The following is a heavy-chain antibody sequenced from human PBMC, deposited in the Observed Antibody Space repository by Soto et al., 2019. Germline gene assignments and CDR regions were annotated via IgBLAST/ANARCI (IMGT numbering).Heavy chain of an antibody. D-gene: IGHD5-18*01. CDR3: ASGDSYGYPEYFQH. CDR2: INPNSGGT. CDR1: GYTFTGYY. J-gene: IGHJ1*01. V-gene: IGHV1-2*04. Sequence: ASVKVSCKASGYTFTGYYMHWVRQAPGQGLEWMGWINPNSGGTNYAQKFQGWVTMTRDTSISTAYMELSRLRSDDTAVYYCASGDSYGYPEYFQHWGQGTLVTVSS.